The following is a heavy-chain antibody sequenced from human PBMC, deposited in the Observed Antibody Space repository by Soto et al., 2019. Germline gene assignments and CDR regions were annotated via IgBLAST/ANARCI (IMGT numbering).Heavy chain of an antibody. CDR3: ARDRLPRIGLRLWDFDY. Sequence: QVQLVESGGGVVQPGRSLRLSCAASGFTFSSYAMHWVRQAPGKGLEWVAVISYDGSNKYYADSVKGRFTISRDNSKNTLYLQMNSLRAEDTAVYYCARDRLPRIGLRLWDFDYWGQGTLVTVSS. CDR2: ISYDGSNK. J-gene: IGHJ4*02. V-gene: IGHV3-30-3*01. D-gene: IGHD5-12*01. CDR1: GFTFSSYA.